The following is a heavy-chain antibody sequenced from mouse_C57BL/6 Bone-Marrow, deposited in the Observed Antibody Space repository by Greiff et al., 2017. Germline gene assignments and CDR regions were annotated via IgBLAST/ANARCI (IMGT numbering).Heavy chain of an antibody. D-gene: IGHD4-1*01. CDR3: ARGGRWDTWFAY. CDR2: IDPSDSYT. J-gene: IGHJ3*01. V-gene: IGHV1-69*01. CDR1: GYTFTSYW. Sequence: QVQLQQSGAELVMPGASVKLSCKASGYTFTSYWMHWVKQRPGQGLEWIGEIDPSDSYTNYNQKFKGKYTLTVDKSSSTAYMQLSSLTSEDSAVYYCARGGRWDTWFAYWGQGTLVTVSA.